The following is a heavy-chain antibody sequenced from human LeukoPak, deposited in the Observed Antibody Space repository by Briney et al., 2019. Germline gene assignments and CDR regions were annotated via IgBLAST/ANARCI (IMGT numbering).Heavy chain of an antibody. CDR1: GGSISSHY. V-gene: IGHV4-59*11. CDR3: ARGRVPAATNYYYYYMDV. CDR2: IYYSGST. Sequence: SETLSLTCTVSGGSISSHYWSWIRQPPGKGLEWIGYIYYSGSTNYNPSLKSRVTISVDTSKNQFSLKLSSVTAADTAVYYCARGRVPAATNYYYYYMDVWGKGTTVTVSS. D-gene: IGHD2-2*01. J-gene: IGHJ6*03.